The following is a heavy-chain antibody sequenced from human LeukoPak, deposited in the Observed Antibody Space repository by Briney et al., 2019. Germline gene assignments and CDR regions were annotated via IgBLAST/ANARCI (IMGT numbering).Heavy chain of an antibody. J-gene: IGHJ4*02. CDR3: ARVRDGYFDY. CDR2: IIPIFGTA. CDR1: GYTFTSYG. V-gene: IGHV1-69*05. D-gene: IGHD5-24*01. Sequence: SVKVSCKASGYTFTSYGISWVRQAPGQGLEWMGGIIPIFGTANYAQKFQGRVTITTDESTSTAYMELSSLRSEDTAVYYCARVRDGYFDYWGQGTLVTVSS.